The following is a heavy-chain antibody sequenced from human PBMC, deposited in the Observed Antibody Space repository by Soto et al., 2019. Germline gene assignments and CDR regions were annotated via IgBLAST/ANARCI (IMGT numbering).Heavy chain of an antibody. J-gene: IGHJ3*02. D-gene: IGHD3-9*01. V-gene: IGHV1-18*01. CDR1: VYTFRSYG. Sequence: GASVKVSCKTSVYTFRSYGISWVRQAPGQGLEWMGWISAYNGNTNYAQKFQGRVTMTTDTSTSTVYLEVRSLRSDDTAVYYCARDTHYDILTGYYSNDASDIWGQGTMVTVSS. CDR3: ARDTHYDILTGYYSNDASDI. CDR2: ISAYNGNT.